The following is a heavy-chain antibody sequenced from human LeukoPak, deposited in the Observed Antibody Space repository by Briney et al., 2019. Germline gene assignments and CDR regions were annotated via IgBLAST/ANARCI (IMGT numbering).Heavy chain of an antibody. CDR3: ARDPSYIVGASPFDY. CDR1: GFTVSSNY. Sequence: PGGSLRLSCAASGFTVSSNYMSWVRQAPGKGLEWVSVIYSGGSTYYADSVKGRFTISRDNSKNTLYLQMNSLRAEDTAVYYCARDPSYIVGASPFDYWGQGTLVTVSP. J-gene: IGHJ4*02. CDR2: IYSGGST. D-gene: IGHD1-26*01. V-gene: IGHV3-66*02.